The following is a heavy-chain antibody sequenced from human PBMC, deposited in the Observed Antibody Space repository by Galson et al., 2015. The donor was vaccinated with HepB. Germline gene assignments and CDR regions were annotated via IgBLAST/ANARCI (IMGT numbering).Heavy chain of an antibody. J-gene: IGHJ1*01. CDR1: GFTFSSYS. V-gene: IGHV3-48*04. CDR3: ARGSDNSNGDYGLVAEYFQH. D-gene: IGHD4-17*01. Sequence: SLRLSCAASGFTFSSYSMNWVRQAPGKVLEWVSYISRSSRTIYYADSVKGRFTISRDNAKNSLYLQMNSLRAEDTAVYYCARGSDNSNGDYGLVAEYFQHWGQGTLVTVSS. CDR2: ISRSSRTI.